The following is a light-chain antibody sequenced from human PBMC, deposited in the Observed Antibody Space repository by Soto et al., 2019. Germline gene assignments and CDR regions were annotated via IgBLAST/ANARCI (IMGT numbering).Light chain of an antibody. CDR1: TGAVTSGHY. V-gene: IGLV7-46*01. CDR3: LLPYSGARPYV. CDR2: DTS. Sequence: QAVVTQEPSLTVSPGGTATLTCGSSTGAVTSGHYPYWFQQKPGQAPRTLIYDTSNKHSWTPARFSGSLLGGKAALTLSGAQPEDEAEYYCLLPYSGARPYVFGTGTKVTVL. J-gene: IGLJ1*01.